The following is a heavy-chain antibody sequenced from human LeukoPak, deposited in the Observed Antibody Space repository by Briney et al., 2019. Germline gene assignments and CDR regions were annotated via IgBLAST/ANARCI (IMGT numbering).Heavy chain of an antibody. CDR3: ARDPVPGDAFDI. D-gene: IGHD1-14*01. V-gene: IGHV3-53*01. CDR2: IYSGGST. J-gene: IGHJ3*02. CDR1: AFTVSSNY. Sequence: GGSLRLSCAASAFTVSSNYMSWVRQAPGKGLEWVSVIYSGGSTYYADSVKGRFTISRDNSKNTLYLQMNSLRAEDTAVYYCARDPVPGDAFDIWGQGTMVTVSS.